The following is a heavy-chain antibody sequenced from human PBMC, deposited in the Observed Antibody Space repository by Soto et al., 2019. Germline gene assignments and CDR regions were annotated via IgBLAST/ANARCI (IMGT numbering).Heavy chain of an antibody. J-gene: IGHJ5*02. CDR3: LRGNNIPIFWNNGSLAP. Sequence: PSETLSLTCGVSVGSINNNWWSWVRQPPGKGLEWIGEVYQTGSINYNPSLRSRVTISVDKTKNQLSLKVDSLTPPAPAFYSGLRGNNIPIFWNNGSLAPWGQEPLVPASS. CDR2: VYQTGSI. V-gene: IGHV4-4*02. D-gene: IGHD3-3*01. CDR1: VGSINNNW.